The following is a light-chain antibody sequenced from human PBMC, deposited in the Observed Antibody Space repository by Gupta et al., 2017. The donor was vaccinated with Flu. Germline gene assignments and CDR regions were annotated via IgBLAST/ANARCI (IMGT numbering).Light chain of an antibody. CDR2: EVT. CDR3: SAYITTTLDVA. V-gene: IGLV2-14*01. J-gene: IGLJ2*01. Sequence: QSALTQPASVSGSPGQSITISCTGISSDVGGYDDVSWYQQHPGKAPKLMSYEVTNRPSGVSNRFSGSKSGNKASLTISGLQAEDEADYYCSAYITTTLDVAFGGGTKLTVL. CDR1: SSDVGGYDD.